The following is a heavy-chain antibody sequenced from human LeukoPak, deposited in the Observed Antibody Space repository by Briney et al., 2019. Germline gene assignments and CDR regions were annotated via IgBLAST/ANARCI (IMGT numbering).Heavy chain of an antibody. CDR1: GGTFSSYA. Sequence: SVKVSCKASGGTFSSYAISWVRQAPGQGLEWMGGIIPIFGTANYAQKFQGRVTITTDESSSTAYMELSSLRSEDTAVYYCAIPAAGPLGFQHWGQGTLVTVSS. CDR2: IIPIFGTA. CDR3: AIPAAGPLGFQH. D-gene: IGHD6-13*01. J-gene: IGHJ1*01. V-gene: IGHV1-69*05.